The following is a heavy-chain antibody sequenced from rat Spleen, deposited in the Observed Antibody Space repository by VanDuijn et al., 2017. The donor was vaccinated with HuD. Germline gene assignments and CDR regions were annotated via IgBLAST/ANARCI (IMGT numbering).Heavy chain of an antibody. J-gene: IGHJ2*01. V-gene: IGHV5-7*01. CDR3: ARAGY. CDR2: ISSDGSST. Sequence: EVRLVESGGGLVQPGGSLKLSCAVSGFTFSDYYMAWVRQAPAKGLEWVATISSDGSSTYYRDSVKGRFTISRDNAKSTLSLQMDSLRSEDTATYYCARAGYWGQGVMVTVSS. CDR1: GFTFSDYY.